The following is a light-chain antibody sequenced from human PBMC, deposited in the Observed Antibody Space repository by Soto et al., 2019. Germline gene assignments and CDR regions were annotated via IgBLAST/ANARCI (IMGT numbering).Light chain of an antibody. CDR3: QQRSNWPRLT. CDR2: DAS. Sequence: IVFTQSPTTLSLTPGERATFSCRASQSVSSYLAWYQQKPGQAPRLLIYDASNRATGIPARFSGSGSGTDFTLTISSLEPEDFAVYYCQQRSNWPRLTFGGGAKVDI. CDR1: QSVSSY. V-gene: IGKV3-11*01. J-gene: IGKJ4*01.